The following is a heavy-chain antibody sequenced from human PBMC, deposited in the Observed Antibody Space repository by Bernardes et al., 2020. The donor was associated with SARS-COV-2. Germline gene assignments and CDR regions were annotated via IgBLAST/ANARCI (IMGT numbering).Heavy chain of an antibody. CDR2: ITVSGQNT. Sequence: GGSLRLSCAASGFTLSNHAMSWVRQAPGKALEWVSSITVSGQNTYLADSVKGRFTISRDNSKNTLHLQMNSLRADDTAVYYCAKNVPGNFWSGAMDVWG. D-gene: IGHD3-3*01. V-gene: IGHV3-23*01. CDR3: AKNVPGNFWSGAMDV. CDR1: GFTLSNHA. J-gene: IGHJ6*02.